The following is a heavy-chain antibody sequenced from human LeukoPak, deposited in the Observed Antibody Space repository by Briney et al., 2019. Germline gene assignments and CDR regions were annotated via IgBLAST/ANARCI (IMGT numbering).Heavy chain of an antibody. CDR1: GYSISSGYY. J-gene: IGHJ4*02. V-gene: IGHV4-38-2*01. CDR2: IYHSGST. Sequence: PSETLSLTCAVSGYSISSGYYWGWIRQPPGKGLEWIGSIYHSGSTYYNPSLKSRVTISVDTSKNQFSLKLSSVTAADTAVYYCARQNMVVTLRFDYWGQGTLVTVSS. D-gene: IGHD4-23*01. CDR3: ARQNMVVTLRFDY.